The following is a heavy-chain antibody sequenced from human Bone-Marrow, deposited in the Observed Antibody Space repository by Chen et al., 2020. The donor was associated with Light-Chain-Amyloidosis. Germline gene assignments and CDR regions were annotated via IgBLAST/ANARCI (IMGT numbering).Heavy chain of an antibody. CDR2: LYPDDSDA. Sequence: EVQLEQSGPEVKKPGESLKISCKGSGYTVPNYWIGWVRQMPGKGLEWMGVLYPDDSDARYSPSFEGQVTISADKSITTAYLQWRSLKASDTAMYYCARRRDGYNFDYWGQGTLVTVSS. CDR3: ARRRDGYNFDY. V-gene: IGHV5-51*01. CDR1: GYTVPNYW. J-gene: IGHJ4*02. D-gene: IGHD5-12*01.